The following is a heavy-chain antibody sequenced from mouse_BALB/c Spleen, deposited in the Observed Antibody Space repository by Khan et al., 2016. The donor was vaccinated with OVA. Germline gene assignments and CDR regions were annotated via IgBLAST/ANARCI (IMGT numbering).Heavy chain of an antibody. CDR2: ISYSGRT. CDR1: GYSITSDYA. J-gene: IGHJ2*01. D-gene: IGHD1-1*01. V-gene: IGHV3-2*02. Sequence: EVQLQESGPGLVKPSQSLSLTCTVTGYSITSDYAWNWIRQFPGNKLEWMGYISYSGRTSYNPSLKSRISITRDTSKNQFFLPLNSVTTEDTATYYCARSGTITTVVATDFDYWGQGTTLTVSS. CDR3: ARSGTITTVVATDFDY.